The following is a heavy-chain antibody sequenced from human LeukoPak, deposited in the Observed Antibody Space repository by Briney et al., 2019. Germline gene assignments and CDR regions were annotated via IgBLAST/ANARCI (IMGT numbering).Heavy chain of an antibody. CDR2: IKSETDGGTT. Sequence: GGSLRLSCAASGFTFSSAWMNWARKAPGKGLEWVGRIKSETDGGTTDYAAPVKGTFTISRDDSENTLYLQMNSLKTEDTAVYYCTRRSSAAGRQYFDYWGQGTLVTVSS. J-gene: IGHJ4*02. CDR1: GFTFSSAW. V-gene: IGHV3-15*07. CDR3: TRRSSAAGRQYFDY. D-gene: IGHD6-13*01.